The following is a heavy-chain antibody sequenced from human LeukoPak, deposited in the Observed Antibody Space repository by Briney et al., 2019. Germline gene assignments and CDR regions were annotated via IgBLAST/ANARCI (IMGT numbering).Heavy chain of an antibody. D-gene: IGHD2-2*01. CDR1: GYSFTSYW. CDR2: IDPSDSYT. Sequence: GASLKISCKGSGYSFTSYWISWVRQLPGKGLEWMGRIDPSDSYTNYSPSFQGHVTISADKSISTAYLQWSSLKASDTAMYYCARAYCSSTSCYFDYWGQGTLVTVSS. CDR3: ARAYCSSTSCYFDY. V-gene: IGHV5-10-1*01. J-gene: IGHJ4*02.